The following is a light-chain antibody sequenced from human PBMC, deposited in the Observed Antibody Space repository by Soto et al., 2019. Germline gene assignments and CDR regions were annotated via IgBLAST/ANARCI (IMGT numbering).Light chain of an antibody. CDR3: SSYTSSSTDVV. Sequence: QSVLTQPPSVSGSPGQSVTISCTGTSSDVGSYNRVSWYQQPPGTAPKLMIYEVSNRPSGVPDRFSGSKSGNTASLTISGLQAEDEADYYCSSYTSSSTDVVFGGGTEVTVL. CDR2: EVS. V-gene: IGLV2-18*02. CDR1: SSDVGSYNR. J-gene: IGLJ2*01.